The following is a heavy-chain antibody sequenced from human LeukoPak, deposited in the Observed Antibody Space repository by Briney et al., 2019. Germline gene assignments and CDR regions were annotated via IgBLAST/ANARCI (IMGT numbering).Heavy chain of an antibody. CDR1: GFTFSSYA. CDR3: AKGDDSDY. D-gene: IGHD3-3*01. J-gene: IGHJ4*02. Sequence: GGSLRPSCAASGFTFSSYAMSWVRQAPGKGLEWVAVISYDGSNKYYADSVKGRFTISRDSSKNTLYLQMNSLRAEDTAVYYCAKGDDSDYWGQGTLVTVSS. V-gene: IGHV3-30*18. CDR2: ISYDGSNK.